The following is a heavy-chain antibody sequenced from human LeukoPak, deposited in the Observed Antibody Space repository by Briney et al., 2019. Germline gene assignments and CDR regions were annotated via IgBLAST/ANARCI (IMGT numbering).Heavy chain of an antibody. CDR3: AKGGGSSCYSPSDY. V-gene: IGHV3-23*01. CDR2: ISGSGTDT. D-gene: IGHD2-15*01. Sequence: GGSLRLSCGGSGFTFSSYAMSWVRQAPGKELEWVSAISGSGTDTFYANSVKGRFTISRDNPKNTLYLQMSSLRAEDTAVYYCAKGGGSSCYSPSDYWGQGTLVTVSS. CDR1: GFTFSSYA. J-gene: IGHJ4*02.